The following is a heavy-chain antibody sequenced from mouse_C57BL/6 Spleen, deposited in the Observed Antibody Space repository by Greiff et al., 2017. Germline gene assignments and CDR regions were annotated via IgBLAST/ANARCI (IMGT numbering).Heavy chain of an antibody. CDR3: ARSVLGRFDY. V-gene: IGHV1-80*01. CDR1: GYAFSSYW. D-gene: IGHD4-1*01. J-gene: IGHJ2*01. Sequence: QVHVKQSGAELVKPGASVKISCKASGYAFSSYWMNWVKQRPGKGLEWIGQIYPGDGDTNYNGKFKGKATLTADKSSSTAYMQLSSLTSEDSAVYFCARSVLGRFDYWGQGTTLTVSS. CDR2: IYPGDGDT.